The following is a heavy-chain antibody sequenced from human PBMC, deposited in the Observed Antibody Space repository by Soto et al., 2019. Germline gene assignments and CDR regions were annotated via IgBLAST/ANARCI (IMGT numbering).Heavy chain of an antibody. CDR3: ARIQLWFSWWFDP. V-gene: IGHV2-26*01. D-gene: IGHD5-18*01. CDR1: GFSLSNARMG. J-gene: IGHJ5*02. CDR2: IFSNDEK. Sequence: VFSKESGPVLVKPTETLTLTCTVSGFSLSNARMGVSWIRQPPGKALEWLAHIFSNDEKSYSTSLKSRLTISKDTSKSQVVLTMTNMDPVDTATDYCARIQLWFSWWFDPWGQGTLVTVSS.